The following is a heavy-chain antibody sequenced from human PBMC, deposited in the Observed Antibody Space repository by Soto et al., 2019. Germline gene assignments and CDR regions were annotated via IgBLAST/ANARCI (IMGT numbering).Heavy chain of an antibody. V-gene: IGHV1-2*04. CDR2: INPKSGGT. Sequence: ASVKVSCKASGYSFTDYHIHWVRQAPGQGLEWLGRINPKSGGTSTAQKFQGWVTMTTDTSISTASMELTRLTSDDTAIYYCARGDSTDCSNGVCSFFYNHDMDVWGQGTMVTVSS. CDR3: ARGDSTDCSNGVCSFFYNHDMDV. D-gene: IGHD2-8*01. J-gene: IGHJ6*02. CDR1: GYSFTDYH.